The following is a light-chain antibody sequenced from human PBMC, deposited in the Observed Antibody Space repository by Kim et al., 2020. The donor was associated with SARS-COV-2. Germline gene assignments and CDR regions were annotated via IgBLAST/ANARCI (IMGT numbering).Light chain of an antibody. J-gene: IGLJ3*02. CDR2: TNN. CDR3: AAWDDSLNGWV. V-gene: IGLV1-44*01. CDR1: SSNIGRNT. Sequence: GQRFTISCSGSSSNIGRNTLNWYQQLPATPPNLLIYTNNQRPSGVPDRFSGSKSGTSASLAISGLQSEDEADYYCAAWDDSLNGWVFGGGTQLTVL.